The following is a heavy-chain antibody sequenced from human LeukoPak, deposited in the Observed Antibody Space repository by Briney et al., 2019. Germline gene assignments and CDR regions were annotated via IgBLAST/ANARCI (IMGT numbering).Heavy chain of an antibody. J-gene: IGHJ4*02. CDR2: IYYSGST. V-gene: IGHV4-39*01. CDR1: GGSISSSSYY. CDR3: ASVGVAGQFDY. Sequence: SGTLSLTCTVSGGSISSSSYYWGWIRQPPGKGLEWIGSIYYSGSTYYNPSLKSRVTISVDTSKNQFSLKLSSVTAADTAVYYCASVGVAGQFDYWGQGTLVTVSS. D-gene: IGHD6-19*01.